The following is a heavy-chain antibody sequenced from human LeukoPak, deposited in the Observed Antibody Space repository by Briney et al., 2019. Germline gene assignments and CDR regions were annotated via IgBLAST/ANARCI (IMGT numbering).Heavy chain of an antibody. CDR1: GFTFSSYW. J-gene: IGHJ4*02. V-gene: IGHV3-7*01. D-gene: IGHD6-6*01. CDR3: AKTANPRLDSSSSDY. CDR2: IKLDGSAT. Sequence: GGSLRLSCAASGFTFSSYWMSWVRQAPGKGLEWVANIKLDGSATNYVDSVEGRFTISRDNAKNSLYLQMNSLRAEDTAVYYCAKTANPRLDSSSSDYWGQGTLVTVSS.